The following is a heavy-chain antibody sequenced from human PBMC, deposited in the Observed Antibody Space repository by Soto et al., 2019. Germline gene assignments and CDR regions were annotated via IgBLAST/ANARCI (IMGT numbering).Heavy chain of an antibody. D-gene: IGHD6-6*01. Sequence: PGGSLRLSCAASGFTFSSYGMHWVRQAPGKGLEWVAVIWYDGSNKYYADSVKGRFTISRDNSKNTLYLQMNSLRAEDTAVYYCARGDFIAARPNYYGMDVWGQGTTVTVSS. J-gene: IGHJ6*02. V-gene: IGHV3-33*01. CDR2: IWYDGSNK. CDR1: GFTFSSYG. CDR3: ARGDFIAARPNYYGMDV.